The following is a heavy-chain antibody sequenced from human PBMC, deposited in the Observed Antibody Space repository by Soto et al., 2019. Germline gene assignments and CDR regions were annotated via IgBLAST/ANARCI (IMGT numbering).Heavy chain of an antibody. CDR1: GFTFSSYA. V-gene: IGHV3-30-3*01. D-gene: IGHD2-8*02. CDR3: ARAGTGSYYGREV. CDR2: ISYDGSNK. J-gene: IGHJ6*04. Sequence: WGSLRLSCAASGFTFSSYAMHWVRQAPGKGLEWVAVISYDGSNKYYADSVKGRFTISRDNSKNTLYLQMNSLRAEDTAVYYCARAGTGSYYGREVWGKGTTVSVSS.